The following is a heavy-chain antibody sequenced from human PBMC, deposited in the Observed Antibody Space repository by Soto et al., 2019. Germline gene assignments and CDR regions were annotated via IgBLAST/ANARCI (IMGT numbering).Heavy chain of an antibody. Sequence: GASVKVSCKASGGTFSTFGISWVRQAPGQGLEWMGGIIPFFGTARYSQKFEDRITITADESTNTVYMDLRSLTSEGTAIYYCAKSAPMDAGDKYYYDFWGQGALVTVS. CDR3: AKSAPMDAGDKYYYDF. CDR2: IIPFFGTA. J-gene: IGHJ4*02. CDR1: GGTFSTFG. D-gene: IGHD4-17*01. V-gene: IGHV1-69*13.